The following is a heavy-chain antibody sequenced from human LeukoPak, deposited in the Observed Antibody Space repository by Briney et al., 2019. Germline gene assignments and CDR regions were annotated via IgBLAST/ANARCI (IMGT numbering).Heavy chain of an antibody. J-gene: IGHJ4*02. CDR2: MNPNKGTT. V-gene: IGHV1-8*03. CDR1: GYSFTRYD. CDR3: ASLGGGSTVTTYLNY. D-gene: IGHD4-17*01. Sequence: ASVKVSCKPSGYSFTRYDINWVRQAPGQRREWMGWMNPNKGTTDYAQKFQGRVTFTRDTSITTAYMELTSLTSEDTAVYYCASLGGGSTVTTYLNYWGQGTLVTVSS.